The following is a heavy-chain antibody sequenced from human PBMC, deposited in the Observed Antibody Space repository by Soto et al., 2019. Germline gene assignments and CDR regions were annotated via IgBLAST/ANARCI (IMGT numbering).Heavy chain of an antibody. J-gene: IGHJ3*02. CDR3: ARDPYYYDSSGSSVGAFDI. D-gene: IGHD3-22*01. CDR1: GGTFSSYA. Sequence: SVKVSCKASGGTFSSYAISWVRQAPGQGLEWMGGIIPIFGTANYAQKFQGRVTITADESTSTAYMELSSLRSEDTAVYYCARDPYYYDSSGSSVGAFDIWGQGTMVTVSS. CDR2: IIPIFGTA. V-gene: IGHV1-69*13.